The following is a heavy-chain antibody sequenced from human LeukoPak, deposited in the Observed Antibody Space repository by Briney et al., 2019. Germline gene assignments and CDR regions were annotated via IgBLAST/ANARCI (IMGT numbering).Heavy chain of an antibody. CDR2: ISWNSGSI. Sequence: GGSLRLSCAASGFTFDDYAMHWVRQAPGKGLEWVSGISWNSGSIGYADSAKGRFTISRDNAKNSLYLQMNSLRAEDTALYYCAKVIHWGGRASNDAFDIWGQGTMVTVSS. J-gene: IGHJ3*02. CDR3: AKVIHWGGRASNDAFDI. CDR1: GFTFDDYA. D-gene: IGHD3-16*01. V-gene: IGHV3-9*01.